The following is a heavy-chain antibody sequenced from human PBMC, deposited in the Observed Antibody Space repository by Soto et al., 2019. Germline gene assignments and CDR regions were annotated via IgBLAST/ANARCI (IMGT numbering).Heavy chain of an antibody. Sequence: ASVKVSCKASGYTFTSYDINWVRQATGQGLEWMGWMNPNSGNTGYAQKFQGRVTMTRNTSISTAYMELSSLRSEDTAVYYCARGSWEPPLYYYYGMDVWGQGTPVTVSS. CDR1: GYTFTSYD. D-gene: IGHD1-26*01. CDR3: ARGSWEPPLYYYYGMDV. CDR2: MNPNSGNT. J-gene: IGHJ6*02. V-gene: IGHV1-8*01.